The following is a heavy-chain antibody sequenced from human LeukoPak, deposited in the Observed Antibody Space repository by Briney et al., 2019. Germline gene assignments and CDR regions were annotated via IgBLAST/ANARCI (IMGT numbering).Heavy chain of an antibody. J-gene: IGHJ6*03. D-gene: IGHD2-2*02. V-gene: IGHV3-48*01. CDR2: ISSSSSTI. CDR1: GFTFSSYA. Sequence: PGGSLRLSCAASGFTFSSYAMSWVRQAPGKGLEWVSYISSSSSTIYYADSVKGRFTISRDNAKNSLYLQMNSLRAEDTAVYYCARDLCSSTSCYIRNYMDVWGKGTTVTVSS. CDR3: ARDLCSSTSCYIRNYMDV.